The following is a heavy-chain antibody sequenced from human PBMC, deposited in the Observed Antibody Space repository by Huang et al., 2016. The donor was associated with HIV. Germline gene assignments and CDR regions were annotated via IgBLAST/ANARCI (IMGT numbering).Heavy chain of an antibody. J-gene: IGHJ4*02. D-gene: IGHD6-13*01. CDR2: ISNDGNNM. V-gene: IGHV3-30-3*01. CDR1: GFDFSSYA. Sequence: QVQLGESGGGVVQPEKSLRLSCAASGFDFSSYAMNWGRQAPGKVPQWVAVISNDGNNMYYSDSVKGRFIISRDNSKNTLYLQMNSLRGEDTAIYYCARGGILGTSWYRPFDYWGQGTLVTVSS. CDR3: ARGGILGTSWYRPFDY.